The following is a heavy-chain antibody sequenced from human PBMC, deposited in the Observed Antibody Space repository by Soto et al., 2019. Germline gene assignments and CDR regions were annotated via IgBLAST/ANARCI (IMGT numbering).Heavy chain of an antibody. CDR1: GYTFSSYG. Sequence: GASVKVSGRSSGYTFSSYGVSWVRQAPGQGLEWLGCISTYTGNTKHAQKFQDRVTLTTEASTSTAYMELRSLRSDDTAVYYCGGVRCTTERGYTHHFDVCGQGTTVTLSS. V-gene: IGHV1-18*04. J-gene: IGHJ6*02. CDR3: GGVRCTTERGYTHHFDV. D-gene: IGHD2-8*01. CDR2: ISTYTGNT.